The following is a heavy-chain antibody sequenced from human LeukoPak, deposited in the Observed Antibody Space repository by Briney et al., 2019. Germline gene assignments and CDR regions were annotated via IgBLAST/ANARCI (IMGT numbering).Heavy chain of an antibody. D-gene: IGHD1-20*01. J-gene: IGHJ5*02. CDR2: IYYSGST. CDR1: GGSISSHY. V-gene: IGHV4-59*11. CDR3: ASGNNWNEQFDP. Sequence: SETLSLTCTVSGGSISSHYWSWIRQPPGKGLEWIGYIYYSGSTTYNPSLKSRVTISVDTSKNQFSLKLSSVTAADTAVYYCASGNNWNEQFDPWGQGTLVTVSS.